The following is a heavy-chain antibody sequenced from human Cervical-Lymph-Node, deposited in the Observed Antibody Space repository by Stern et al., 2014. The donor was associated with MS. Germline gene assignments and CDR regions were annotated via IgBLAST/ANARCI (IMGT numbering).Heavy chain of an antibody. J-gene: IGHJ2*01. Sequence: EVQLVQSGAEVKKPGEPLKISCKASGFSFTSYWIGWVRLMPGKGLELMGIIYPGDSDTRYSPSFQGQVTISADKSITTAYLQWNSLKASDSAIYYCARRAAAGTPYWYFDLWGRGTLVTIFS. CDR2: IYPGDSDT. CDR3: ARRAAAGTPYWYFDL. V-gene: IGHV5-51*01. CDR1: GFSFTSYW. D-gene: IGHD6-13*01.